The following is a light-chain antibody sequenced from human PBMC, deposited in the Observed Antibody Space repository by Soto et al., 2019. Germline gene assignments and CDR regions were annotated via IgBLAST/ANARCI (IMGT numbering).Light chain of an antibody. J-gene: IGKJ1*01. V-gene: IGKV3-20*01. Sequence: EIWLTQSPGALSLSPGGRATLSCRASQSVSNNYLAWYQQKPGQAPRLLIYGASNRATGIPDRFSGSGSGTDFTLTISRLEPEEFAVYYCQQYGSSGTCGQGTKVDI. CDR2: GAS. CDR3: QQYGSSGT. CDR1: QSVSNNY.